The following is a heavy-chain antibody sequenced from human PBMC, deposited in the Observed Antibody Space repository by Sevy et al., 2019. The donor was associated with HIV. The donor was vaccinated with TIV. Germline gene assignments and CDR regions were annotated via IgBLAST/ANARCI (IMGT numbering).Heavy chain of an antibody. CDR2: ISGGSDDI. CDR3: AKRGPARSFDY. V-gene: IGHV3-23*01. CDR1: GFIFSSYA. J-gene: IGHJ4*02. Sequence: GGSLRLSCVASGFIFSSYAMSWVRQAPGKGLEWVSAISGGSDDIFYADSVEGRFTISRVNSKNTLYLQMNSLRAEDTSVYYCAKRGPARSFDYWGQGTLVTVSS.